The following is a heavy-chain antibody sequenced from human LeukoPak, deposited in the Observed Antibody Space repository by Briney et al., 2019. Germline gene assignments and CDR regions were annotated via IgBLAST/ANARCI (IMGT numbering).Heavy chain of an antibody. CDR1: GGSFSGYY. CDR3: ARGRGIAADLFDY. V-gene: IGHV4-34*01. D-gene: IGHD6-13*01. CDR2: INHSEST. J-gene: IGHJ4*02. Sequence: PSETLSLTCAVYGGSFSGYYWSWIRQPPGKGLEWIGEINHSESTNYNPSLKSRVTISVDTSKNQFSLKLSSVTAADTAVYYCARGRGIAADLFDYWGQGTLVTVSS.